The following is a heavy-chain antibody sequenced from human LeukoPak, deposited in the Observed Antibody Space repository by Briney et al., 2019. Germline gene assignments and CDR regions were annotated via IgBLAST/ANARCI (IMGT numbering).Heavy chain of an antibody. CDR2: VPLSGST. CDR1: GRSISDDS. CDR3: VRHRLRSSGWIFHD. J-gene: IGHJ4*02. D-gene: IGHD6-19*01. V-gene: IGHV4-4*07. Sequence: SETLSLTCTVSGRSISDDSWSWIRQTAGKALEWIGRVPLSGSTTYNPSLKSRVTMSLDTSKNQVSLRLSSVTAANTAIYFCVRHRLRSSGWIFHDWGQGALVTVSS.